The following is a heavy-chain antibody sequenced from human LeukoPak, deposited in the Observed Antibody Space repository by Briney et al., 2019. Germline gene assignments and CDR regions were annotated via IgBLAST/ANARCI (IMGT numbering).Heavy chain of an antibody. CDR2: LYSGGSS. CDR3: ARGESGAWNYKRGFDY. J-gene: IGHJ4*02. D-gene: IGHD1-7*01. V-gene: IGHV3-53*01. CDR1: GFSVSSNY. Sequence: GGSLRLSCAASGFSVSSNYLTWVRQAPGRGLEWVSVLYSGGSSQYADSVKGRFTIPKDISKNTFFLQMNSLRAEDTAVYYCARGESGAWNYKRGFDYWGQGTLVTVSP.